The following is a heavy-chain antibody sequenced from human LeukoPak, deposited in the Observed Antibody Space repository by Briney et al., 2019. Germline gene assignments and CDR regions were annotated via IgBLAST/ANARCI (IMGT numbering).Heavy chain of an antibody. CDR1: GFTFSDYA. Sequence: GGSLRLSCAVSGFTFSDYAMSWVRQAPGKGLEWVSPISASGSNTYYADSVKGRFTISRDDSKNTLDLQMNSLRAEATAVYYCAKDGGVAGIFRGCDYWGQGTLVTVSS. D-gene: IGHD6-19*01. CDR3: AKDGGVAGIFRGCDY. J-gene: IGHJ4*02. CDR2: ISASGSNT. V-gene: IGHV3-23*01.